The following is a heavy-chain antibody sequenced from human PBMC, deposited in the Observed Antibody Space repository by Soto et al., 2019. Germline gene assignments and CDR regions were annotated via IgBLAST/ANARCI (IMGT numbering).Heavy chain of an antibody. CDR3: ARDVGLDYDDLFAY. D-gene: IGHD4-17*01. CDR2: IRGDGGQT. J-gene: IGHJ4*02. CDR1: GFTFTSYG. Sequence: GGSLRLSCTASGFTFTSYGMGWVRQAPGKGLQWVSTIRGDGGQTHYTDSVKGRFSISRDNSKNTVYLQMDSLRAEDTAMYFCARDVGLDYDDLFAYWGQGTQVTVSS. V-gene: IGHV3-23*01.